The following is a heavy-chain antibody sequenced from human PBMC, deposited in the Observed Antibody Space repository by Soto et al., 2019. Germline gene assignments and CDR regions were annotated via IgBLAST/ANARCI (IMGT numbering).Heavy chain of an antibody. CDR2: VFYRGNT. J-gene: IGHJ4*02. V-gene: IGHV4-39*01. CDR1: GGSISGSPYY. Sequence: SETLCLTCIVSGGSISGSPYYWGWIRQTPGKGLEWIASVFYRGNTFYNPSLQSRVTISIDTSKNQFTLSLSSVTAADTAVYYCARQHYFDYWGQGTLVTVSS. CDR3: ARQHYFDY.